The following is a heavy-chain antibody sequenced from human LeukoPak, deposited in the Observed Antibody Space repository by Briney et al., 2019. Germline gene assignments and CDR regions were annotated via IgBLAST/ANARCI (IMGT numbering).Heavy chain of an antibody. V-gene: IGHV4-61*01. CDR3: ARSGDFFDY. J-gene: IGHJ4*02. D-gene: IGHD7-27*01. CDR2: IYYSGST. Sequence: SQTLSLTCTVSGGSISSGSYYWSWIRQPPGKGLEWIGYIYYSGSTNYNPSLKSRVTISVDTSKNQFSLKLSSVTAADMAVYYCARSGDFFDYWGQGTLVTVSS. CDR1: GGSISSGSYY.